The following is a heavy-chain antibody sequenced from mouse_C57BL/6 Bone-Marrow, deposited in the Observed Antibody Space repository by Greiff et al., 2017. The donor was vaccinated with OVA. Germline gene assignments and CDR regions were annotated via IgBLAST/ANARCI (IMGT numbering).Heavy chain of an antibody. CDR2: IYPRSGNT. Sequence: VQLQQSGAELARPGASVKLSCKASGYTFTSYGISWVKQRTGQGLEWIGEIYPRSGNTYYNEKFKGKATLTADKSSSTAYMELRSLTSEDSAVYFCARGYGSSPFAYWGQGTLVTVSA. V-gene: IGHV1-81*01. D-gene: IGHD1-1*01. CDR1: GYTFTSYG. CDR3: ARGYGSSPFAY. J-gene: IGHJ3*01.